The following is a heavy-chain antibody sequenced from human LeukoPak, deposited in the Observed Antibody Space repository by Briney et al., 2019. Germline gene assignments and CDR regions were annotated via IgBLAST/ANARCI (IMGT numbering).Heavy chain of an antibody. J-gene: IGHJ5*02. D-gene: IGHD1-26*01. CDR3: AGRYSGSYYLKYNWFDP. CDR2: INHSGST. Sequence: SETLSLTCAVYGGSFSGYYWSWIRQPPGKGLEWIGEINHSGSTNYNPSLKSRVTISVDTSKNQFSLKLSSATAADTAVYYCAGRYSGSYYLKYNWFDPWGQGTLVTVSS. CDR1: GGSFSGYY. V-gene: IGHV4-34*01.